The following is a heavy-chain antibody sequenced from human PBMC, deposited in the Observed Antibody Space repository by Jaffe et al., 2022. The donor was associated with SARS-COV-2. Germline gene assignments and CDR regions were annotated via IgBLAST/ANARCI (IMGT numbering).Heavy chain of an antibody. CDR2: ISYDGSNK. Sequence: QVQLVESGGGVVQPGRSLRLSCAASGFTFSSYAMHWVRQAPGKGLEWVAVISYDGSNKYYADSVKGRFTISRDNSKNTLYLQMNSLRAEDTAVYYCARDRGDSSAPGDYWGQGTLVTVSS. CDR1: GFTFSSYA. J-gene: IGHJ4*02. D-gene: IGHD3-22*01. CDR3: ARDRGDSSAPGDY. V-gene: IGHV3-30-3*01.